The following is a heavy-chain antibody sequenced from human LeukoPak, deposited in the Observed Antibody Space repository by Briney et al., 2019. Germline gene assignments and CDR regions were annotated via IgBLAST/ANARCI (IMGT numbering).Heavy chain of an antibody. CDR2: IKQDGSDK. CDR1: GSTFSSYW. CDR3: AIIPRAAAGPSARSPFHY. J-gene: IGHJ4*02. V-gene: IGHV3-7*01. Sequence: PGGSLRLSCEVSGSTFSSYWMNWVRQAPGKGLEWVANIKQDGSDKYYVDSVKGRFTISRDNAKNSLYLQMNSLRAEDTAVYYCAIIPRAAAGPSARSPFHYWGQGTLVTVSS. D-gene: IGHD6-13*01.